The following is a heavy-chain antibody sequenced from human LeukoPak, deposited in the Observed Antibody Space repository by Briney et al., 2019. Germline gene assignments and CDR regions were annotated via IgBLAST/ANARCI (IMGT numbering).Heavy chain of an antibody. CDR2: ISYDGSKT. Sequence: PGRSLRLSCVASAFTFSIYGMHWVRQAPGKGLEWVAVISYDGSKTYYADSVKGRFTISRDNSKNTLYLQMNSLRAEDTAVYYCASPGGYDFWGGPFDYWGQGTLVTVSS. D-gene: IGHD3-3*01. CDR1: AFTFSIYG. V-gene: IGHV3-30*03. J-gene: IGHJ4*02. CDR3: ASPGGYDFWGGPFDY.